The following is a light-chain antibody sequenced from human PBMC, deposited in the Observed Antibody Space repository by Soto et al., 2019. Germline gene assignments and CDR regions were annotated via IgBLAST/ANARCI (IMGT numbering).Light chain of an antibody. J-gene: IGLJ2*01. CDR2: EVS. Sequence: QAVVTQPPSASGSPGQSVTISCTGTSSDVGGYNYVSWYQQHPGQAPKLMIYEVSKRPSGVPDRFSGSKSGNTASLTVAGLQAEDEADYYCSSYAGSLVVFGGGTKLTVL. CDR1: SSDVGGYNY. V-gene: IGLV2-8*01. CDR3: SSYAGSLVV.